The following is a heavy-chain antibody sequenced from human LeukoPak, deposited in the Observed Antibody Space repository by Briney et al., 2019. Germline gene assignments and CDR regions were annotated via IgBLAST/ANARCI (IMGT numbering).Heavy chain of an antibody. CDR3: AKTTTGYSSGRYPAWPIDY. CDR1: GFTFKNYR. V-gene: IGHV3-23*01. J-gene: IGHJ4*02. CDR2: IFGSGGSA. D-gene: IGHD2-15*01. Sequence: GGSLRLSCAASGFTFKNYRMNWVRQAPGKGLEWVSGIFGSGGSAHYADSVKGRFTNSRDNSKNTVYLQMDSLRVEDTAIYYCAKTTTGYSSGRYPAWPIDYWGQGTLVTVSS.